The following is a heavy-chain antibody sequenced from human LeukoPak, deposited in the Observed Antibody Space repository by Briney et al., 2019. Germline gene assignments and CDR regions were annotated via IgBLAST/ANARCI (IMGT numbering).Heavy chain of an antibody. CDR3: AHSGYDRPYYFDY. J-gene: IGHJ4*02. D-gene: IGHD5-12*01. Sequence: GGSLRLSCAASGFTFSSYAMSWVRQAPGKGLEWVSAISGSGGSTYYADFVKGRFTISRDNSKNTLYLQMNSLRAEDTAVYYCAHSGYDRPYYFDYWGQGTLGTVSS. CDR2: ISGSGGST. V-gene: IGHV3-23*01. CDR1: GFTFSSYA.